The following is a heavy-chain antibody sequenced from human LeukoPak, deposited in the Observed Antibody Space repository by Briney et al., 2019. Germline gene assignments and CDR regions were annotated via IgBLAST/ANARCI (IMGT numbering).Heavy chain of an antibody. V-gene: IGHV3-30-3*01. CDR3: ARDGVAGTFDY. J-gene: IGHJ4*02. CDR2: ISYDGSNK. Sequence: GGSLRLSCAASGFTFSSYAMHWVRQAPGKGLEWVAVISYDGSNKYYADSVKGRFTISRDNSKNTLYLQMNSLRAEDTAVYYCARDGVAGTFDYWGQGTLVTVSS. CDR1: GFTFSSYA. D-gene: IGHD6-19*01.